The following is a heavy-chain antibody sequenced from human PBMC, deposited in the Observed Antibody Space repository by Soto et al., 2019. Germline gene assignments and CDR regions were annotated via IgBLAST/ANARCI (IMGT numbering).Heavy chain of an antibody. Sequence: QVQLVQSGAEVKKPGASVKVSCKASGYSFTRHDINWVRQAPGQGLEWMGWINPSSGNTGYAQRFLGRLTMTTDTSTSTAYMELSGLKSADTAIYYCARAGILFSGVIVFYGMDVWGQGTTVTVPS. CDR3: ARAGILFSGVIVFYGMDV. V-gene: IGHV1-8*01. D-gene: IGHD3-3*01. J-gene: IGHJ6*02. CDR1: GYSFTRHD. CDR2: INPSSGNT.